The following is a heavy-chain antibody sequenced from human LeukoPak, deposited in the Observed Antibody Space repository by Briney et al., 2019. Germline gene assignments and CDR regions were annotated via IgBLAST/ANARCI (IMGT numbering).Heavy chain of an antibody. J-gene: IGHJ4*02. Sequence: GGSLRLSCAASGFTFSDHSMDWVRQAPGKGLEGVGRTRNKANSYTTEYAASVKGRFTISRDDSKNSLYLQMNSLKTEDTAVYYCASSGSSIAARVFDYWGQGTLVTVSS. CDR1: GFTFSDHS. CDR2: TRNKANSYTT. V-gene: IGHV3-72*01. CDR3: ASSGSSIAARVFDY. D-gene: IGHD6-6*01.